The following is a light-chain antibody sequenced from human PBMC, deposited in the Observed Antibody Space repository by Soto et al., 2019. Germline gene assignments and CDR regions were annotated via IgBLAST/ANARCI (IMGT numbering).Light chain of an antibody. CDR1: QSINIY. Sequence: IQLTQSPSSLSASVGDRVTVTCRASQSINIYLNWYQQKPGKAPTLLIYAASSLQSGVPSRFSGGGSRTDFTLIISSLQTEDFATYYCQQSYRSSYTFGQGTKLEI. CDR3: QQSYRSSYT. CDR2: AAS. J-gene: IGKJ2*01. V-gene: IGKV1-39*01.